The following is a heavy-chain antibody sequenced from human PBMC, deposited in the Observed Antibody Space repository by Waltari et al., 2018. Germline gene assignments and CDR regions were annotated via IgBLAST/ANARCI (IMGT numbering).Heavy chain of an antibody. CDR3: ARGASYDILTGYTYYFDY. CDR1: GGSISSHY. V-gene: IGHV4-59*11. J-gene: IGHJ4*02. CDR2: IYYSGST. D-gene: IGHD3-9*01. Sequence: QVQLQESGPGLVKPSETLSLTCTVSGGSISSHYWSWIRQPPGQGLEWIGYIYYSGSTNYNPSLKSRVTISVDTSKNQFSLKLSSVTAADTAVYYCARGASYDILTGYTYYFDYWGQGTLVTVSS.